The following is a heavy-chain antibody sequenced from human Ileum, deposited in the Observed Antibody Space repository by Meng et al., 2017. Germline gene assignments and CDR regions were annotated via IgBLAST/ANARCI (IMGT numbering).Heavy chain of an antibody. CDR1: GCSFSSSFY. Sequence: PQSGPGLVELSGTVSLTCTDSGCSFSSSFYWSWGRQPPGKGLEWIGQIYLAGSPNYTPSLESRVTISVDKSKNQFSLRLTSVTAADTAIFYCVRHGGKYFDSWGQGTLVTVSS. CDR2: IYLAGSP. J-gene: IGHJ4*02. V-gene: IGHV4-4*02. CDR3: VRHGGKYFDS. D-gene: IGHD2-15*01.